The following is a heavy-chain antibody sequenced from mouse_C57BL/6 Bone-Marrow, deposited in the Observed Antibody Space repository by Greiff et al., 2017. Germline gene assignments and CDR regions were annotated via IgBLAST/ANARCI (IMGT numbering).Heavy chain of an antibody. D-gene: IGHD3-2*02. CDR3: ARWWAAQATLAY. V-gene: IGHV1-81*01. J-gene: IGHJ3*01. CDR2: FYPRSGNT. Sequence: QVKLLQSGAELARPGASVKLSCKASGYTFTSYGISWVKQRNGQGLEWIGKFYPRSGNTYYNEKFKGKATLTADKSSSTAYLELRSLTSEDSAVYFCARWWAAQATLAYWGQGTLVTVSA. CDR1: GYTFTSYG.